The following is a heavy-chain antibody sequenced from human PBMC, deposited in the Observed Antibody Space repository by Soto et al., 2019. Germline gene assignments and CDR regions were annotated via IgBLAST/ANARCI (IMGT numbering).Heavy chain of an antibody. Sequence: QVQLVQSGAEVKKPGSSVKVSCKAYGGTFSSYAISWVRQAPGQGLEWMGGLIPIFGTANYAQKFQGRVTITADESTSTAYMELSSLRSEDTAVYYCARDRVGGSPEIFDPWGQGTLVTVSS. D-gene: IGHD3-16*01. CDR1: GGTFSSYA. CDR3: ARDRVGGSPEIFDP. J-gene: IGHJ5*02. CDR2: LIPIFGTA. V-gene: IGHV1-69*01.